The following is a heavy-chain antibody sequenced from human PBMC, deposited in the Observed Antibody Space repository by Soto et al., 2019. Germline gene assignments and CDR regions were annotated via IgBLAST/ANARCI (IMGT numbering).Heavy chain of an antibody. J-gene: IGHJ5*02. Sequence: EVQVVESGGGLVKPGGSLTLSCNFTFSLYSMNLVRQAPGKGLGWVASSSSGASYIKDADSVQGRFTIYRDDAKSSVSLQMSRLRVEATAVYFCPREEGGRAASWSHHWGQGHKVTVSA. CDR1: TFSLYS. D-gene: IGHD1-26*01. CDR2: SSSGASYI. V-gene: IGHV3-21*01. CDR3: PREEGGRAASWSHH.